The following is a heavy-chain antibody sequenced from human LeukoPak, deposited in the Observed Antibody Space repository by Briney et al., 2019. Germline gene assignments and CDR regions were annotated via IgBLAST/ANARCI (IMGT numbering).Heavy chain of an antibody. J-gene: IGHJ4*02. CDR3: ARSLERGYSGYDNDY. CDR1: GYTFTGYY. V-gene: IGHV1-2*06. Sequence: ASVKVSCKASGYTFTGYYMHWVRQAPGQGLEWMGRINPNSGGTNYAQKFQGRVTMTRDTSISTAYMELSRLRSDDTAVYYCARSLERGYSGYDNDYWGQGTLVTVSP. D-gene: IGHD5-12*01. CDR2: INPNSGGT.